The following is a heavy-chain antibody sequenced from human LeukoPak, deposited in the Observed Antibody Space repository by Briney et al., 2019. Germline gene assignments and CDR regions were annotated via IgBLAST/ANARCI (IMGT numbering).Heavy chain of an antibody. CDR2: IYPGDSDT. V-gene: IGHV5-51*01. CDR3: ARVTYYYDSSGYAIWIFDP. D-gene: IGHD3-22*01. Sequence: GESLQISCKGSGYSFTSYWIGWVRQMPGKGLEWMGIIYPGDSDTRYSPSFQGQVTISADKSISTAYLQWSSLKASDTAMYYCARVTYYYDSSGYAIWIFDPWGQGTLVTVSS. CDR1: GYSFTSYW. J-gene: IGHJ5*02.